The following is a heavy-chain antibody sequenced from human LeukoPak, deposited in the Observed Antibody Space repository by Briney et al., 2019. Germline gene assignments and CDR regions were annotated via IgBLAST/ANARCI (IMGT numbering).Heavy chain of an antibody. CDR2: ITGSGGST. CDR3: AKDQGSYGMDV. V-gene: IGHV3-23*01. CDR1: GFTFSNYA. Sequence: GASLRLSCAASGFTFSNYAMSWVRQAPGKGLEWVSAITGSGGSTYYADSVKGRFTISRDNSKNTLYLQMNRLRAEDTAVYYCAKDQGSYGMDVWGQGTTVTVSS. J-gene: IGHJ6*02.